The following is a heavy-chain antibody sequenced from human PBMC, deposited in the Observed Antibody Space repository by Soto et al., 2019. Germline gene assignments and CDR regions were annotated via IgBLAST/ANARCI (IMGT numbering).Heavy chain of an antibody. Sequence: QVQLVESGGGVVQPGRSLRLSCAASGFTFRNYAMHWVRQAPGKGLECVAVISYDGGNKFYRDYVKGRFTISRDTSKNTLYLQINSLRYEDTAVYYCARGDREDIAVVIGVRPGEYGVDVWGQGTTVTVSS. V-gene: IGHV3-30-3*01. D-gene: IGHD2-15*01. CDR1: GFTFRNYA. CDR2: ISYDGGNK. CDR3: ARGDREDIAVVIGVRPGEYGVDV. J-gene: IGHJ6*02.